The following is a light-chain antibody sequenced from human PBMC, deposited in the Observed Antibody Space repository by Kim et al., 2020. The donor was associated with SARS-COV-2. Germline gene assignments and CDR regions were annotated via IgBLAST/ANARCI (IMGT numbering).Light chain of an antibody. Sequence: GQKITIACAGRSSNIGGNTVNWYQQLPGTAPRLLIYNDNQGPSGVPDRFSGSKSGTSASLTISGLQSEDEADYYCAAWDDSLNVVAFGGGTQLTVL. V-gene: IGLV1-44*01. CDR3: AAWDDSLNVVA. J-gene: IGLJ2*01. CDR1: SSNIGGNT. CDR2: NDN.